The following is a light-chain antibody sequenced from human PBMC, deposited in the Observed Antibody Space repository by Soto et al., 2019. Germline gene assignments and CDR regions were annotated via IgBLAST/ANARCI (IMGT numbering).Light chain of an antibody. CDR2: DSS. Sequence: IVLTLSPGTLSLSPGDRASLSFRASQSVSTYLAWYQQKPGQAPRLLIYDSSNRAAGIPARFSGSGSGTDFTLTISSLEPEDFAVYYCHPRGFRVTFGGGTKVDIK. CDR3: HPRGFRVT. J-gene: IGKJ4*01. V-gene: IGKV3-11*01. CDR1: QSVSTY.